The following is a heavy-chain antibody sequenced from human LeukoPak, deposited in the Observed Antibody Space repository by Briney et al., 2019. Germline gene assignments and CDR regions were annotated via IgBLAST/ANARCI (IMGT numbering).Heavy chain of an antibody. J-gene: IGHJ5*02. CDR1: GYTFTSYA. CDR2: INAGNGNT. Sequence: GASVKVSCKASGYTFTSYAMHWVRQAPGQRLEWMGWINAGNGNTKYSQKFQERVTITRDMSTSTAYMELSSLRSEDTAVYYCAARHYDFWSGYYYWFDPWGQGTLVTVSS. CDR3: AARHYDFWSGYYYWFDP. D-gene: IGHD3-3*01. V-gene: IGHV1-3*01.